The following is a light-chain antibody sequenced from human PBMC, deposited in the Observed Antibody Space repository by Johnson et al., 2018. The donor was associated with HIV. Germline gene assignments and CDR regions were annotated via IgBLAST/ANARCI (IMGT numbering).Light chain of an antibody. Sequence: QSVLTQPPSVSAAPGQKVTISCSGSSSNIGNNYVSWYQQVPGAAPKLLIYDNGKRPSGIPDRFSGSKSGTSATLGITGLQTGDEADYYCGPWDSSLRTGFFGTGTNVTVL. CDR1: SSNIGNNY. CDR2: DNG. V-gene: IGLV1-51*01. CDR3: GPWDSSLRTGF. J-gene: IGLJ1*01.